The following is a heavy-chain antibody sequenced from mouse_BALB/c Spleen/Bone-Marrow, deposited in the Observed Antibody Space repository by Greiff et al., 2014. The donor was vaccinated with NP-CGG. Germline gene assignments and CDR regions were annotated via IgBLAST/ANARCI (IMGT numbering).Heavy chain of an antibody. CDR3: ARRVYYDYYAMDY. V-gene: IGHV1S135*01. Sequence: VQLQQSGPELVKPGASVKVSCKASGYTFTNYNMYWVKQSHGKSLEWIGYIDPYSGGSRYNQNFKGKATLTVDKSSSTAYMHLNSLTSEDPAVYYCARRVYYDYYAMDYWGQGTSVTVSS. CDR2: IDPYSGGS. D-gene: IGHD1-1*01. J-gene: IGHJ4*01. CDR1: GYTFTNYN.